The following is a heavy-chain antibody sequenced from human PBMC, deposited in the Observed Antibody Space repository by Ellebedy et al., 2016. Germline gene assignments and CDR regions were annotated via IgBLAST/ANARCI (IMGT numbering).Heavy chain of an antibody. V-gene: IGHV3-48*01. D-gene: IGHD6-19*01. CDR1: GFTFSSYS. CDR3: AKDVTIAVAETLDY. J-gene: IGHJ4*02. CDR2: ISSSSSTI. Sequence: GGSLRLSCAASGFTFSSYSMNWVRQAPGKGLEWVSYISSSSSTIYYADSVKGRFTISRDNSKNTLYLQMNSLRAEDTAVYYCAKDVTIAVAETLDYWGQGTLVTVSS.